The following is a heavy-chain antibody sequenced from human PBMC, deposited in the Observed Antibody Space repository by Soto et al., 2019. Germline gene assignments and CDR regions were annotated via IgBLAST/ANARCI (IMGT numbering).Heavy chain of an antibody. CDR2: ISSTTNYI. CDR3: ARESEDLTSNFDY. CDR1: GFTFTRYS. Sequence: PGGSLGLSCAASGFTFTRYSMNWVRQAPGKGLEWVSSISSTTNYIYYGDSMKGRFTISRDNAKNSLYLEMNSLRAEDTAVYYCARESEDLTSNFDYWGQGTLVTVSS. J-gene: IGHJ4*02. V-gene: IGHV3-21*06.